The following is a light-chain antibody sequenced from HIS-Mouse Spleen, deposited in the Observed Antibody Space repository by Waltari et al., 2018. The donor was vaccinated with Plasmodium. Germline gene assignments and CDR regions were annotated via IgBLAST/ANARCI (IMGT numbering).Light chain of an antibody. CDR1: QSVSSN. CDR2: GAS. J-gene: IGKJ3*01. CDR3: QQYNNWSFT. V-gene: IGKV3-15*01. Sequence: EIVMTQSPATLSASPGERATLPCRASQSVSSNLAWYQQKPGQAPRLLIYGASTRATGNPARFSGSGSGTEFTLTISSLQSEDFAVYYCQQYNNWSFTFGPGTKVDIK.